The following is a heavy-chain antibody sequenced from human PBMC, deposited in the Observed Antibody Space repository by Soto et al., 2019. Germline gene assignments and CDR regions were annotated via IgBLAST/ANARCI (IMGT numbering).Heavy chain of an antibody. D-gene: IGHD2-2*01. V-gene: IGHV1-2*04. J-gene: IGHJ5*02. CDR2: INPNSGGT. CDR3: ARARSTSCHCWFDP. CDR1: GYTFTGYY. Sequence: ASVEVSCRASGYTFTGYYMHWVRQAPGQGLEWMGWINPNSGGTNYAQKFQGWVTMTRDTSISTAYMELSRLRSDDTAVYYCARARSTSCHCWFDPWGQGTLVTVSS.